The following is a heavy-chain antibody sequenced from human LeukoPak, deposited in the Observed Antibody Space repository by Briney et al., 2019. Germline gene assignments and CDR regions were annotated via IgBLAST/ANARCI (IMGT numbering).Heavy chain of an antibody. D-gene: IGHD3-9*01. J-gene: IGHJ4*02. Sequence: SETLSLTCTVSGGSISSSSYYWGWIRQPPGKGLEWLGSIYYSVSTYYNPSLKSRVTISVDTSKNQFSLKLSSVTAADTAVYYCARRVRYFDWTFDYWGQGTLVTVSS. V-gene: IGHV4-39*01. CDR1: GGSISSSSYY. CDR3: ARRVRYFDWTFDY. CDR2: IYYSVST.